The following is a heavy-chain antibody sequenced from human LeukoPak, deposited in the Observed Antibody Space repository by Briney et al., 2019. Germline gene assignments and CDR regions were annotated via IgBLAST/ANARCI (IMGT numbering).Heavy chain of an antibody. J-gene: IGHJ4*02. CDR2: INPNTGGT. D-gene: IGHD2-15*01. V-gene: IGHV1-2*02. CDR1: GSKFTAYY. Sequence: ASVRVSCKASGSKFTAYYIHWVRHAPRQGLEWMGWINPNTGGTNYAQNFQGRVTMTRDTSISTAYMELSSLTSDDTAIYYCAKDRELDSWGQGTLVTVSS. CDR3: AKDRELDS.